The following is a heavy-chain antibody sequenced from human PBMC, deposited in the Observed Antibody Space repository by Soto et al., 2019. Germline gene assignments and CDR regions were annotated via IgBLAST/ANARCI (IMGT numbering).Heavy chain of an antibody. CDR2: ISYDGSNK. J-gene: IGHJ5*02. V-gene: IGHV3-30-3*01. CDR3: ARETARLLLLNLFDP. D-gene: IGHD3-22*01. Sequence: QVQLVESGGGVVQPGRSLRLSCAASGFTFSSYAMHWVRQAPGKGLEWVAVISYDGSNKYYADSVKGRFTISRDNSKNTLYLQMNSLRAEDTAVYYCARETARLLLLNLFDPWGQGTLVTVAS. CDR1: GFTFSSYA.